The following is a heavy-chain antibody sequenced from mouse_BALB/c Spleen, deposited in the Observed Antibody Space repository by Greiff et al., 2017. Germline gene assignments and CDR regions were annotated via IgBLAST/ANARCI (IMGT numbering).Heavy chain of an antibody. V-gene: IGHV1-4*01. Sequence: VMLVESGAELARPGASVKMSCKASGYTFTSYTMHWVKQRPGQGLEWIGYINPSSGYTNYNQKFKDKATLTADKSSSTAYMQLSSLTSEDSAVYYCAREGKWPTDYAMDYWGQGTSVTVSS. CDR2: INPSSGYT. CDR3: AREGKWPTDYAMDY. J-gene: IGHJ4*01. CDR1: GYTFTSYT.